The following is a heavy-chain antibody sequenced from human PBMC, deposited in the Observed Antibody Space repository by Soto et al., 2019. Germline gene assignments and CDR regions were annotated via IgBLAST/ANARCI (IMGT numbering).Heavy chain of an antibody. CDR2: TYITGDS. CDR1: GGSITSYY. J-gene: IGHJ6*02. D-gene: IGHD3-3*01. V-gene: IGHV4-4*07. CDR3: ARDMRVFGGMDV. Sequence: SATQSLTCTVSGGSITSYYWSWIRQPAGKGLEWIGRTYITGDSNYSPSLKSRVTMSLDTSKNQFSLKLSSATAADTAVYYCARDMRVFGGMDVWGRGTTVTVSS.